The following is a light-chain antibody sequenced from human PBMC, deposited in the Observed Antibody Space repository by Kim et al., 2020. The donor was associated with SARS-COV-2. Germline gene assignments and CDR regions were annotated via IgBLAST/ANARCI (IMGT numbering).Light chain of an antibody. CDR2: DAS. V-gene: IGKV3-11*01. J-gene: IGKJ2*01. CDR1: QSVSSY. CDR3: QQRSKFT. Sequence: TLSLSPGKRATLSCRASQSVSSYLAWYQQKPGQAPRLLIYDASNRATGIPARFSGSGSGTDFTLTISSLEPEDFAVYYCQQRSKFTFGQGTKLEI.